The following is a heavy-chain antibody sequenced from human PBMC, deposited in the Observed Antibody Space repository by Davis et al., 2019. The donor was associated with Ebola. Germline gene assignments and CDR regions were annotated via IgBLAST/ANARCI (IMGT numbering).Heavy chain of an antibody. CDR3: AKDSGYCSGGSCYYFDY. J-gene: IGHJ4*02. CDR2: ISGSGGST. V-gene: IGHV3-23*01. D-gene: IGHD2-15*01. Sequence: GESLKISCAASGFTFSSYAMSWVRQAPGKGLEWVSAISGSGGSTYYADSVKGRFTISRDNAKNSLYLQMNSLRAEDTALYYCAKDSGYCSGGSCYYFDYWGQGTLVTVSS. CDR1: GFTFSSYA.